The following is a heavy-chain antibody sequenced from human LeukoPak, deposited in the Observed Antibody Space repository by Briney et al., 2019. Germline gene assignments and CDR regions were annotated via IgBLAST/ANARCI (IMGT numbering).Heavy chain of an antibody. CDR3: ARDQDYGSGSLVY. CDR1: GFTFSSYG. Sequence: GSLRLSCAASGFTFSSYGLSWVRQAPGKGLEWVSAISGSASSTYYADSVRGRFTISRDNSKNTLYLQMNSLRAEDTAVYYCARDQDYGSGSLVYWGQGTLVTVSS. CDR2: ISGSASST. J-gene: IGHJ4*02. D-gene: IGHD3-10*01. V-gene: IGHV3-23*01.